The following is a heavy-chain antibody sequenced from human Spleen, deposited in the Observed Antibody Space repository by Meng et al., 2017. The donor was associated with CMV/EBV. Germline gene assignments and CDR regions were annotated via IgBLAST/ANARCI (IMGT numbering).Heavy chain of an antibody. J-gene: IGHJ6*02. CDR3: ARDRHSGSYYYYYYRMDV. Sequence: ASVKVSCKASGYTFTSYGISWVRQAPGQGLEWMGWISAYNGNTNYAQKLQGRVTMTTDTSTSTAYMELRSLRSDDTAVYYCARDRHSGSYYYYYYRMDVWGQGTTVTVSS. D-gene: IGHD3-10*01. V-gene: IGHV1-18*01. CDR1: GYTFTSYG. CDR2: ISAYNGNT.